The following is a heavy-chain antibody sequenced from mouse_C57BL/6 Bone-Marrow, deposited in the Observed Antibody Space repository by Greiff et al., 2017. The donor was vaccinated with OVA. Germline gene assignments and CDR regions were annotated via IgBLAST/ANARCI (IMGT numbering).Heavy chain of an antibody. Sequence: EVMLVESGGGLVKPGGSLKLSCAASGFTFSSYAMSWVRQTPEKRLEWVATISDGGSYTYYPDNVKGRFTISRDNAKNNLYLQMSHLKSEDTARYYCARGELTGAFGCWGKGTTLTVSS. D-gene: IGHD4-1*01. J-gene: IGHJ2*01. CDR3: ARGELTGAFGC. V-gene: IGHV5-4*03. CDR1: GFTFSSYA. CDR2: ISDGGSYT.